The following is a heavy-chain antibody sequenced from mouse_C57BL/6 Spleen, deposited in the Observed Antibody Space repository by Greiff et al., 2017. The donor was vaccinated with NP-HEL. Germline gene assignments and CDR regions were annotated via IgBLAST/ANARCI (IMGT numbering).Heavy chain of an antibody. Sequence: VQLQQSGAELVRPGASVTLSCKASGYTFTDYEMHWVKQTPVHGLEWIGAIDPETGGTAYNQKFKGKAILTADKSSSTAYMELRSLTSEDSAVYYCTKSPYSNYVWFAYWGQGTLVTVSA. CDR3: TKSPYSNYVWFAY. D-gene: IGHD2-5*01. J-gene: IGHJ3*01. CDR2: IDPETGGT. CDR1: GYTFTDYE. V-gene: IGHV1-15*01.